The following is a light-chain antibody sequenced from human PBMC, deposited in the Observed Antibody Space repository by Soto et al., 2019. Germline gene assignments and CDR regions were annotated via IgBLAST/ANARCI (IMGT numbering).Light chain of an antibody. CDR3: CSYAGTYTPVV. J-gene: IGLJ2*01. Sequence: QSAPTQPRSVSGSPGQSVTISCTGTSSDVGGYDYVSWYQQSPGKAPKLIIYDVIERPSGVPDRFSGSKSGNTASLTISGLEGEDEGDYFCCSYAGTYTPVVFGGGTKLTVL. CDR2: DVI. CDR1: SSDVGGYDY. V-gene: IGLV2-11*01.